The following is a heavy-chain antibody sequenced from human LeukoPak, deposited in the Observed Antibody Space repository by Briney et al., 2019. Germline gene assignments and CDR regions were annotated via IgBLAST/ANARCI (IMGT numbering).Heavy chain of an antibody. J-gene: IGHJ6*02. CDR3: ARGEFAWIQGSYGMNV. CDR2: IKQDGSDK. CDR1: GFTFSDYW. Sequence: GGSLRLSCAASGFTFSDYWMSWDRLAPGKGPEWVANIKQDGSDKYYVDSVKGRFTISRDNAKNALYLQMNSLRAEDTAVYYCARGEFAWIQGSYGMNVWGQGTTVTVSS. D-gene: IGHD5-18*01. V-gene: IGHV3-7*01.